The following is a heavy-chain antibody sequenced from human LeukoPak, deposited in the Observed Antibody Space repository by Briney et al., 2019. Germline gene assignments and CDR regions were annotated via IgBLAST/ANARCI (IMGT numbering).Heavy chain of an antibody. CDR1: GFTFSSYA. V-gene: IGHV4-31*02. J-gene: IGHJ4*02. D-gene: IGHD1-26*01. CDR3: ARIMLSWRELDC. Sequence: LRLSCVVSGFTFSSYAMSWIRQHPGKGLEWIGHIYYSGSTYYNPSLKSRGIISVETSKNQFSLKLSSVTAADTAVYYCARIMLSWRELDCWGQGTLVTVSS. CDR2: IYYSGST.